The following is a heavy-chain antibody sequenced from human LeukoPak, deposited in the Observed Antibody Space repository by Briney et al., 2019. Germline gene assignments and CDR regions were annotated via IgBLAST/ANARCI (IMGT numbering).Heavy chain of an antibody. CDR1: GGSFSGYY. CDR2: IDHSGST. V-gene: IGHV4-34*01. CDR3: ARYSSSLGWFDP. Sequence: SETLSLPCAVYGGSFSGYYWSWIRQPPGKGLEWIGEIDHSGSTNYNASLKSRVTISVDTSKNQFSMKLRSVTATDTAVYYCARYSSSLGWFDPWGQGIVVTVSS. J-gene: IGHJ5*02. D-gene: IGHD6-13*01.